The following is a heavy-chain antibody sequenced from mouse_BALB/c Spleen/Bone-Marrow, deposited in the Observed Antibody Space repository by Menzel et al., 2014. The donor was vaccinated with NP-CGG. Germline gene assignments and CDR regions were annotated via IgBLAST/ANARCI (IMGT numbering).Heavy chain of an antibody. Sequence: XTSGYTFTEYTMHWVKQSHGKSLEWIGGFNPXNGVTIYNQKFKGKATLTVDKSSSTAYXXXXSLXSEDSAVYYCAIYYSDYPVMDCWGQGTSVAVSS. CDR3: AIYYSDYPVMDC. CDR1: GYTFTEYT. CDR2: FNPXNGVT. J-gene: IGHJ4*01. D-gene: IGHD1-1*01. V-gene: IGHV1-18*01.